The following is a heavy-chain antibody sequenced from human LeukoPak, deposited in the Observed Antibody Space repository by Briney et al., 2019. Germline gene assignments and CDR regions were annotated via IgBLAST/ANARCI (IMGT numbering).Heavy chain of an antibody. V-gene: IGHV3-23*01. Sequence: GGSLRLSCAASGFTFSSYTMSWVRQAPGKGLEWVSGISGSGDDTYYAASVKGRFIVSRDTSKNTLYLQMNSLRAEDTAVYYCAKDPLNTLMVSPTFDYWGQGTLVTVSS. CDR3: AKDPLNTLMVSPTFDY. CDR2: ISGSGDDT. CDR1: GFTFSSYT. J-gene: IGHJ4*02. D-gene: IGHD5-18*01.